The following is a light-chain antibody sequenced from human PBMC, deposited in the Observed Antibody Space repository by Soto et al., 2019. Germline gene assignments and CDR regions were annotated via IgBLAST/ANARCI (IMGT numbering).Light chain of an antibody. CDR2: GAS. CDR1: QSVSSN. J-gene: IGKJ1*01. Sequence: EIVMTQSPATLSVSPGERATLSCRASQSVSSNLAWYQQKPGQAPRLLIYGASTRATGIPARFSGSGSGTEFTRTISSLHPEDFPVYCCQDHGSSWTVRQGSKG. CDR3: QDHGSSWT. V-gene: IGKV3-15*01.